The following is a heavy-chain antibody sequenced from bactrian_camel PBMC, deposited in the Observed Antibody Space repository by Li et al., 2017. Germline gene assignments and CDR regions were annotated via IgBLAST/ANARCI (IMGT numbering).Heavy chain of an antibody. V-gene: IGHV3S53*01. Sequence: QLVESGGGSVQPGGSLTLSCTASANIYAGYCMGWFRQAPGKERERVAAIARDGSTTYSDSVKGRFTISKDNAKNTLWLQMNSLKPGDTAMYYCAASRLLTCASVYWGQGTQVTVS. J-gene: IGHJ4*01. D-gene: IGHD4*01. CDR2: IARDGST. CDR3: AASRLLTCASVY. CDR1: ANIYAGYC.